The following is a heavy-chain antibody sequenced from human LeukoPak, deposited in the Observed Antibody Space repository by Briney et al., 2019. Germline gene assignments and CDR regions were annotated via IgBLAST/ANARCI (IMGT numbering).Heavy chain of an antibody. CDR2: IIPIFDTP. V-gene: IGHV1-69*06. D-gene: IGHD2-15*01. CDR3: ARGFSGPATPYFDY. J-gene: IGHJ4*02. Sequence: ASVKVSCKPSGGTFSTYAINCVRQAPGQGLGWMGGIIPIFDTPNYAQKFQGRVTITADKSTSTAYMELSSLRSEDTAVYFCARGFSGPATPYFDYWGQGTLVTVSS. CDR1: GGTFSTYA.